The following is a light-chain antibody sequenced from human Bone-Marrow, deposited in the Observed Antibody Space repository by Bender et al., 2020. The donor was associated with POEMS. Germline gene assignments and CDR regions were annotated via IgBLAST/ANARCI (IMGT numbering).Light chain of an antibody. J-gene: IGLJ2*01. V-gene: IGLV3-21*02. CDR3: QVWGSGYDHPT. CDR1: NIASKA. CDR2: DDS. Sequence: SYVLTQPPSVSVAPGQTARLTCGGNNIASKAVHWYRQKPGQAPVLIVSDDSDRPSGIPDRISGSNSGHTAILTISGLEAGDEADYYCQVWGSGYDHPTIGGGTKLTVL.